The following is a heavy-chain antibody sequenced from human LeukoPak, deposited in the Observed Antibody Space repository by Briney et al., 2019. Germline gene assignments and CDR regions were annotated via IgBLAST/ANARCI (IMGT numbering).Heavy chain of an antibody. V-gene: IGHV3-7*01. J-gene: IGHJ5*02. CDR3: LSWYVDNP. Sequence: GGSLRLSCAASGFTFSSYWMSWVRQAPGKGLEWVANVDPDGSGKYYIDSVKGRFTVSRDNAKNSLYLQMTSLRAEDTATYYCLSWYVDNPWGQGTLVTVSS. CDR1: GFTFSSYW. CDR2: VDPDGSGK. D-gene: IGHD3-9*01.